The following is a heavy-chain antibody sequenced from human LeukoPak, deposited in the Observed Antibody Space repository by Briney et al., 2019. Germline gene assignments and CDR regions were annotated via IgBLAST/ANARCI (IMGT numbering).Heavy chain of an antibody. CDR1: GFTVISNY. CDR3: ARVGGGITIFGVVIQIGYFDY. J-gene: IGHJ4*02. CDR2: IYSGGST. V-gene: IGHV3-66*01. D-gene: IGHD3-3*01. Sequence: GGSLLLSCAASGFTVISNYMSWVRQAPGKGLEWVSVIYSGGSTYYADSVKGRVTISRDNSKTTLYLQMNSLRAEDTAVYYCARVGGGITIFGVVIQIGYFDYWGQGTLVTVSS.